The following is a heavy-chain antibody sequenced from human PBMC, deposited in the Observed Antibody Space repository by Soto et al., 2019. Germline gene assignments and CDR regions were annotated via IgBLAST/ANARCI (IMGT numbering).Heavy chain of an antibody. CDR3: ARDQNNARVVEWQLGTWFDP. CDR2: IKQDGSEK. D-gene: IGHD3-3*01. CDR1: GFTFSSYW. V-gene: IGHV3-7*03. J-gene: IGHJ5*02. Sequence: VVSLRLSFAASGFTFSSYWMSWVRQAPGKGLEWVANIKQDGSEKYYVDSVKGRFTISRDNAKNSLYLQMNSLRAEDTAVYYCARDQNNARVVEWQLGTWFDPWGKGTLVTV.